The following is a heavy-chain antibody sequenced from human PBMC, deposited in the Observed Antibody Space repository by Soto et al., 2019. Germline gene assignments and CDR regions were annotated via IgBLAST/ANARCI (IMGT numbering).Heavy chain of an antibody. J-gene: IGHJ5*01. D-gene: IGHD2-21*02. V-gene: IGHV4-4*07. CDR2: IRPGGNT. Sequence: SETLSLTCTVYGGSVSDYYWSWVRQPAGKGLEWIGRIRPGGNTNYSPSLMSRVPMSVDTSRNQFSLKLTSVTAADPAVYLCVGGPFSGSDYHLGSWDQEALVAASS. CDR1: GGSVSDYY. CDR3: VGGPFSGSDYHLGS.